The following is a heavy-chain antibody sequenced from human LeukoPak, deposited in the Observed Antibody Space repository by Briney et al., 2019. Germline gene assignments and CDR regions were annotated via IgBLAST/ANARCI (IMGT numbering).Heavy chain of an antibody. CDR1: GGTFSSHA. J-gene: IGHJ4*02. CDR3: ARESFGSGPEAIDY. Sequence: SVKVSCKASGGTFSSHAISWVRQAPGQGLEWMGRIIPILGIANYAQKFQGRVTITADKSTSTAYMELSSLRSEDTAVYYCARESFGSGPEAIDYWGQGTLVTVSS. V-gene: IGHV1-69*04. CDR2: IIPILGIA. D-gene: IGHD1-26*01.